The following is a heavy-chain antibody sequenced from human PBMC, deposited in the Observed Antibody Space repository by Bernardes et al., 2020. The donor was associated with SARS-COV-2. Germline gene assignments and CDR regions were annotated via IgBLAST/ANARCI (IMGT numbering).Heavy chain of an antibody. CDR3: ARAGGATRSYYFDY. D-gene: IGHD1-26*01. Sequence: SETLSLTCAVSGYSIRSGYYWGWIRQPPGKGLEWIGTIYHNGFTDYNPSLKSRVTISADTSKNQFSLKVISVTAADTAMYYCARAGGATRSYYFDYWGQGTLVTVSS. CDR2: IYHNGFT. CDR1: GYSIRSGYY. V-gene: IGHV4-38-2*01. J-gene: IGHJ4*02.